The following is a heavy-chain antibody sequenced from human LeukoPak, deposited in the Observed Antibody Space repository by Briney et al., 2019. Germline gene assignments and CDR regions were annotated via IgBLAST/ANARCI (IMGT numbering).Heavy chain of an antibody. CDR1: GYTFTGYY. V-gene: IGHV1-2*02. CDR2: INPNSGGT. J-gene: IGHJ4*02. CDR3: ARGGYYYGSGSQGGFDY. Sequence: ASVTVSCKASGYTFTGYYMHWVRQAPGQGLEWMGWINPNSGGTNYAQKFQGRVTMTRDTSISTAYMELSRLRSDDTAVYYCARGGYYYGSGSQGGFDYWGQGTLVTVSS. D-gene: IGHD3-10*01.